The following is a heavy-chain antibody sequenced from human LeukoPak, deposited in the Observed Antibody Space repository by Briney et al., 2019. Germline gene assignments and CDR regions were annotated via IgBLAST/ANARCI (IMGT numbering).Heavy chain of an antibody. CDR2: TYYSGST. CDR1: GGSISSYY. Sequence: PSETLSLTCTVSGGSISSYYWSWIRQPPGKGLEWIGYTYYSGSTNYNPSLKSRVTISVDTSKNQFSLKLSSVTTADTAVYYCARAYDFWSGYPFDYWGQGTLVTVSS. J-gene: IGHJ4*02. CDR3: ARAYDFWSGYPFDY. D-gene: IGHD3-3*01. V-gene: IGHV4-59*01.